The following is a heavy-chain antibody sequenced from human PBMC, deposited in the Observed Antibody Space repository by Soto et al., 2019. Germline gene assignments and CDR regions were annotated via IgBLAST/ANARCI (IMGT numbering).Heavy chain of an antibody. CDR1: GFTFSGYA. D-gene: IGHD6-13*01. CDR3: AEDWGTAAVFFDY. J-gene: IGHJ4*02. CDR2: ISGGGDGT. V-gene: IGHV3-23*01. Sequence: GGSLRLSCAASGFTFSGYAIIWVRQAPGKGLEWVSTISGGGDGTYYADSVKGRFTISRDNSKNTLYLQMNSLRAEDTAVYYCAEDWGTAAVFFDYWGQGTLVTVSS.